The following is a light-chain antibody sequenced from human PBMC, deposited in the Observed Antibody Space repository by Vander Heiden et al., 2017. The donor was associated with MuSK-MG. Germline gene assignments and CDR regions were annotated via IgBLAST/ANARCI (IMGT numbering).Light chain of an antibody. Sequence: DIQMTQSPSSLSASVGDRVTITCRASQSISTYLNWYQQKPGRAPKLLIYAASTLQSGVPSRFRGRASGADFTLAINMLQPEDFATYFCQLSDSTPHTSGQGTKLEI. V-gene: IGKV1-39*01. CDR2: AAS. J-gene: IGKJ2*01. CDR1: QSISTY. CDR3: QLSDSTPHT.